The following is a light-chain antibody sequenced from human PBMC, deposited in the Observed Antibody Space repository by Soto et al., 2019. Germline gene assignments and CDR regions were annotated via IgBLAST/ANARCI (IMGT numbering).Light chain of an antibody. CDR2: GAS. CDR1: QSVSST. J-gene: IGKJ5*01. Sequence: EIVVTQSPATLSVSPGERATLSCGASQSVSSTLAWYQQKPGHSPRLLIYGASTRATGVPARFSGSGSGTEFTLAISSLQSEDFAVYYCQQYSDWPYTFGQGTRLEIK. V-gene: IGKV3-15*01. CDR3: QQYSDWPYT.